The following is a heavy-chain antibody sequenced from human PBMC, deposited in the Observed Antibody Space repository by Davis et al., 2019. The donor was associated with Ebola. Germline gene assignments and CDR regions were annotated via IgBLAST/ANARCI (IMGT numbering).Heavy chain of an antibody. J-gene: IGHJ3*02. CDR2: IYPGDSDT. D-gene: IGHD6-13*01. CDR1: GYSFTSYW. V-gene: IGHV5-51*01. CDR3: ARQGYSSSWDDPFDI. Sequence: GESLKISCKGSGYSFTSYWIGWVRQMPGKGLEWMGIIYPGDSDTRYSPSFQGQVTISADKSISTAYLQWSSLKASDTAMYYCARQGYSSSWDDPFDIWGQGTMVTVSS.